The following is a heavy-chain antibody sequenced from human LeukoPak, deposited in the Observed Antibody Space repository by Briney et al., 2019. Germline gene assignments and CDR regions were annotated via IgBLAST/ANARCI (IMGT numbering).Heavy chain of an antibody. CDR2: ISWNRGSI. V-gene: IGHV3-9*01. J-gene: IGHJ6*02. D-gene: IGHD3-3*01. CDR3: AKGGGYYTELMDV. CDR1: GFTFERYA. Sequence: GTSLRLSCAASGFTFERYAMHWVRQAPGKGLEWVSGISWNRGSIGYADSVKGRFTISRDNGKNSLYLQMNNLRPEDTALYYCAKGGGYYTELMDVWGQGTTVTVSS.